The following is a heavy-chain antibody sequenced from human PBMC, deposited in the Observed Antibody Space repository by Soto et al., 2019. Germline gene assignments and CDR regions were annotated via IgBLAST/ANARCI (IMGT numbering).Heavy chain of an antibody. CDR1: GDTFTSYD. Sequence: QVQLVQSGAEVKKPGASVKVSCKASGDTFTSYDINWVRQAIGQGLDWMGWMNPSTGDTGYAQRFQGRVTMTRNTSISTAYMELSSLRSEDTAVYYCARQLVDSWGQGTLVTVSS. V-gene: IGHV1-8*01. J-gene: IGHJ4*02. CDR3: ARQLVDS. CDR2: MNPSTGDT. D-gene: IGHD6-13*01.